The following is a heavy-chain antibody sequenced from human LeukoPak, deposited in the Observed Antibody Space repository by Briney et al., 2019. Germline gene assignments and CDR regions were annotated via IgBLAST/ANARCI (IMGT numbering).Heavy chain of an antibody. CDR3: AREPYYYDSSGHDY. J-gene: IGHJ4*02. CDR2: IKQDGSDK. Sequence: PGGSLRLSCAASGFTFSSFWMSWVRQAPGKGLEWVANIKQDGSDKYYVDSVKGRFTISRDNAKNSVYLQMNSLRAEDTAVYYCAREPYYYDSSGHDYWGQGTLVTVSS. D-gene: IGHD3-22*01. V-gene: IGHV3-7*01. CDR1: GFTFSSFW.